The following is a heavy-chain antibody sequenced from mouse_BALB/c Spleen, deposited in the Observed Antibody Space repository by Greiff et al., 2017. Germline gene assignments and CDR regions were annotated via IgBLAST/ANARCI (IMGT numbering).Heavy chain of an antibody. V-gene: IGHV2-9*02. CDR3: ARGMIVSGYAMDY. CDR2: IWAGGST. CDR1: GFSLTSYG. J-gene: IGHJ4*01. Sequence: VMLVESGPGLVAPSQSLSITCTVSGFSLTSYGVHWVRQPPGKGLEWLGVIWAGGSTNYNSALMSRLSISKDNSKSQVFLKMNSLQTDDTAMYYCARGMIVSGYAMDYWGQGTSVTVSS. D-gene: IGHD2-4*01.